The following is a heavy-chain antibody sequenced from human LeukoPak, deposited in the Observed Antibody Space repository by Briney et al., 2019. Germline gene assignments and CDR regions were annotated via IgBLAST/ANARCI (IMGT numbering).Heavy chain of an antibody. V-gene: IGHV4-4*07. CDR1: GGSISTYY. CDR2: IYTSGST. D-gene: IGHD1-26*01. CDR3: ARVGRLLNYYYYYMDV. J-gene: IGHJ6*03. Sequence: KTSETLSLTCTVSGGSISTYYWAWIRQPAGRGLEWIGRIYTSGSTNYNPSLKSRVTISINTSRNQFSLRLRSVTAADTAVYYCARVGRLLNYYYYYMDVWGKGTTVTISS.